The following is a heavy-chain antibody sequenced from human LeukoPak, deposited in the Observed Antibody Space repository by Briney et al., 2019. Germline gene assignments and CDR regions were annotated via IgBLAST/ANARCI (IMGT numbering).Heavy chain of an antibody. Sequence: GESLKISCKGSGYSFTSYWIGWVRQMPGKGLEWMGIIYPGDSDTRYSPSFQGQVTISADKSISTAYLQWSSLKASDTAMYYCARRDGAAAGTNRFDPWGQGTLVTVSS. D-gene: IGHD6-13*01. J-gene: IGHJ5*02. CDR2: IYPGDSDT. V-gene: IGHV5-51*01. CDR3: ARRDGAAAGTNRFDP. CDR1: GYSFTSYW.